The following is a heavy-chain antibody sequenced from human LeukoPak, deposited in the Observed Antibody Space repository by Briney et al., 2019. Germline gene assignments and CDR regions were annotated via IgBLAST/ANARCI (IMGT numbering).Heavy chain of an antibody. CDR3: ARGIDHDYGGNLNYYYYYMDV. J-gene: IGHJ6*03. D-gene: IGHD4-23*01. V-gene: IGHV1-2*02. Sequence: ASVKVSCKASGYTFTGYYMHWVRQAPGQGLEWMGWINPNSGGTNYAQKFQGRVTMTRDTSISTAYMELSRLRSDDTAVYYCARGIDHDYGGNLNYYYYYMDVWGKGTTVTVSS. CDR1: GYTFTGYY. CDR2: INPNSGGT.